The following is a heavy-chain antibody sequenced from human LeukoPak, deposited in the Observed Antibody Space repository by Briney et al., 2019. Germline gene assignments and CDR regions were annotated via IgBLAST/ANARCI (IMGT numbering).Heavy chain of an antibody. CDR1: GFDFKYYG. J-gene: IGHJ4*02. CDR2: IRYDGSPK. CDR3: AKDDDRHWGSSCQDY. V-gene: IGHV3-30*02. Sequence: GGSLRLSCAASGFDFKYYGMHWVRQAPGKGLEGVAFIRYDGSPKYYADYVRGRFTISRDNSKNMLYLQMNSLETEDTAVYYCAKDDDRHWGSSCQDYWGQGTLVTVSS. D-gene: IGHD2-2*01.